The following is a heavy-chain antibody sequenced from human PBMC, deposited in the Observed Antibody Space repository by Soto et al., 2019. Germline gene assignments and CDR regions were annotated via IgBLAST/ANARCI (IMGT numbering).Heavy chain of an antibody. Sequence: QVQLVESGGGVVQPGRSLRLSCAASGFTFSTYGMHWVRQAPGKGLEWVAVISYDGSNKYYADSVKGRFTISRDNSKNTLYLQMNSLRAEDTAVYYCAKDRKRYNWNDFPHYYHGKDVWGQGTTVTVSS. CDR1: GFTFSTYG. CDR2: ISYDGSNK. CDR3: AKDRKRYNWNDFPHYYHGKDV. V-gene: IGHV3-30*18. J-gene: IGHJ6*02. D-gene: IGHD1-1*01.